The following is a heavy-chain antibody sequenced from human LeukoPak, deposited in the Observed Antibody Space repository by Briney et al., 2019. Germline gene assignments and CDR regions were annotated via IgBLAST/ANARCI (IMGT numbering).Heavy chain of an antibody. CDR2: IIPLFGRT. CDR1: GYTFTSYG. D-gene: IGHD3-9*01. Sequence: SVKVSCKASGYTFTSYGISWVRQAPGQGLEWMGGIIPLFGRTNYAQKFQGRVTITADESTSTAYLELSSLRSGDTAVYYCARSILTGITVNPFGYWGQGTLVTVSS. J-gene: IGHJ4*02. CDR3: ARSILTGITVNPFGY. V-gene: IGHV1-69*13.